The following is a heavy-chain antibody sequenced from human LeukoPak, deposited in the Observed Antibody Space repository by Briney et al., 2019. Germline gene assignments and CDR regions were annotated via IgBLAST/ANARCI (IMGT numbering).Heavy chain of an antibody. CDR2: IIPNSGGT. D-gene: IGHD3-3*01. V-gene: IGHV1-2*02. J-gene: IGHJ4*02. CDR1: GGTFSSYA. Sequence: ASVKVSCKASGGTFSSYAISWVRQAPGQGLEWMGGIIPNSGGTNYAQKFQGRVTMTRDTSISTAYMELSRLRSDDTAVYYCARGSTILRSGYSSYYFDYWGQGTLVTVSS. CDR3: ARGSTILRSGYSSYYFDY.